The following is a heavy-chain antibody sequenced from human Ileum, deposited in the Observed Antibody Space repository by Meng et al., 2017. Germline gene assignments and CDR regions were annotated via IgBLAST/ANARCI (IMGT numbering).Heavy chain of an antibody. CDR1: GFTFSNYA. D-gene: IGHD6-19*01. CDR3: ARTSRSSYWGSDC. V-gene: IGHV3-23*01. J-gene: IGHJ4*02. CDR2: ISANGGST. Sequence: GESLKISCAASGFTFSNYAMRWVRQAPGKGLEWVSSISANGGSTYYADSVKGRFTISRDNSKNTLYLQMNSLTAEDTAVYYCARTSRSSYWGSDCWGQGALVTVSS.